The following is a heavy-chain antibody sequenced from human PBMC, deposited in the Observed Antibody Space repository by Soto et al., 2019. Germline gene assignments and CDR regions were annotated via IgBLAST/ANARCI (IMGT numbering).Heavy chain of an antibody. CDR1: GGPISSNSYY. Sequence: SETLSLTCSVSGGPISSNSYYWGWIRQPPGKGLEWIGSIYYSGNTYYNPSLKSRVTISVDKSKNQFSLKLSSVTAADTAVYYCARDRVYDYVWGSYRYHFAYWGQGTLVTVSS. CDR3: ARDRVYDYVWGSYRYHFAY. J-gene: IGHJ4*02. CDR2: IYYSGNT. V-gene: IGHV4-39*07. D-gene: IGHD3-16*02.